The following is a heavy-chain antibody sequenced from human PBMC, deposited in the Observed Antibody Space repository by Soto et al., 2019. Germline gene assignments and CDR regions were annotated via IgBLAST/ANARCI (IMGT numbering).Heavy chain of an antibody. V-gene: IGHV4-59*01. CDR1: GGSISSYY. Sequence: SETLSLTCTVSGGSISSYYWSWIRQPPGKGLEWIGYIYYSGSTNYNPSLKSRVTISVDTSKNQFSLKLSSVTAADTAVYYCARGVGDILTGSILPIDYWGQGTLVTVSS. D-gene: IGHD3-9*01. J-gene: IGHJ4*02. CDR3: ARGVGDILTGSILPIDY. CDR2: IYYSGST.